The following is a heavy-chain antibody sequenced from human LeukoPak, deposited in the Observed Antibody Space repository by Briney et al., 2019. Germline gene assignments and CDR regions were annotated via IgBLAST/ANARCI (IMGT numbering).Heavy chain of an antibody. CDR1: GFTFGDYA. V-gene: IGHV3-49*04. D-gene: IGHD3-9*01. J-gene: IGHJ4*02. CDR2: IRSKAYGGTT. CDR3: TRDLGGDDILTGYYPASFDY. Sequence: PGGSLRLSCTASGFTFGDYAMSWVRQAPGKGLEWVGFIRSKAYGGTTECAASVKGRFTISRDDSKSIAYLQMNSLKTEDTAVYYCTRDLGGDDILTGYYPASFDYWGQGTLVTVSS.